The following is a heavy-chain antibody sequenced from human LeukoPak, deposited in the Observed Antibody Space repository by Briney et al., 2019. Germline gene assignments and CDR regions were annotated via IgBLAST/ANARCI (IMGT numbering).Heavy chain of an antibody. D-gene: IGHD3-10*01. CDR3: AKSNGYGLVDI. J-gene: IGHJ3*02. V-gene: IGHV4-38-2*02. Sequence: SETLSLTCSVSGFSISSGYYWGWIRQPPGKGLEWIGSIYHSGSTSYNPSLQSRVTMSVDTSKNQFSLKVYSVTAADTAVYYCAKSNGYGLVDIWGQGTMVTVSS. CDR2: IYHSGST. CDR1: GFSISSGYY.